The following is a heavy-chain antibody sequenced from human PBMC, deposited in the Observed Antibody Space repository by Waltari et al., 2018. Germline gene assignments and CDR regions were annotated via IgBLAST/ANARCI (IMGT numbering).Heavy chain of an antibody. CDR2: IIPIFGTA. J-gene: IGHJ6*02. V-gene: IGHV1-69*01. CDR3: AKQNGITIFGVVIYGMDV. Sequence: QVQLVQSGAEVKKPGSSVKVSCKASGGTFSSYAISWVRQAPGQGLEGMGGIIPIFGTANYAQKFQGRVTITADESTSTAYMELGSLRSEDTAVYYCAKQNGITIFGVVIYGMDVWGQGTTVTVSS. D-gene: IGHD3-3*01. CDR1: GGTFSSYA.